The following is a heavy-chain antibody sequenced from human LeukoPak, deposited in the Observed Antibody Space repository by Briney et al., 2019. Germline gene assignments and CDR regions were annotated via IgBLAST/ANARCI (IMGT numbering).Heavy chain of an antibody. J-gene: IGHJ6*03. CDR3: ARDVRGYSYGSYYYYYYYMDV. Sequence: GGSLRLSCAASGFTFSSYAMHWVRQAPGKGLEYVSAISSNGGSTYYANSVKGRFTISRDNSKNTLYLQMGSLRAEDMAVYYCARDVRGYSYGSYYYYYYYMDVWDKGTTVTVSS. V-gene: IGHV3-64*01. CDR1: GFTFSSYA. CDR2: ISSNGGST. D-gene: IGHD5-18*01.